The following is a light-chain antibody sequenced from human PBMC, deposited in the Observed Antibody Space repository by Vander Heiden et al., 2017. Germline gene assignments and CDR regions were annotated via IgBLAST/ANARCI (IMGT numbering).Light chain of an antibody. CDR3: EDWDDSLNGPGYV. V-gene: IGLV1-44*01. CDR2: SNN. CDR1: SANTGSNT. J-gene: IGLJ1*01. Sequence: QSVLTQPPSASGTPGQRVTIPCSGSSANTGSNTVNLYQQLPGTATKVLIYSNNQRTSGVPDRFSGSTSANSASLAFSALPSEDEAVYYCEDWDDSLNGPGYVFGTGTKVTVL.